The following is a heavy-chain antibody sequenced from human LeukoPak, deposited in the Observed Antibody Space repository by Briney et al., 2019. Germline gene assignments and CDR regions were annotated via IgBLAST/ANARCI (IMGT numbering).Heavy chain of an antibody. CDR2: IYHSGST. CDR3: ARADYYGSSGPGFDI. Sequence: SETLSLTCAVSGGSISSSNWWSWVRQPPGKGLEWIGEIYHSGSTNYNPSLKSRVTISVDKSKNQFSLKLSSVTAADTAVYYCARADYYGSSGPGFDIWGQGTMVTVSS. J-gene: IGHJ3*02. D-gene: IGHD3-22*01. CDR1: GGSISSSNW. V-gene: IGHV4-4*02.